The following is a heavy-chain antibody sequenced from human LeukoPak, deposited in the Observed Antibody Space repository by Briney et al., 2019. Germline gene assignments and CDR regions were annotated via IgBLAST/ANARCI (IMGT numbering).Heavy chain of an antibody. V-gene: IGHV3-21*01. CDR2: ISSSSSYI. D-gene: IGHD5-18*01. J-gene: IGHJ5*02. CDR3: ARERGYSYGYEPFDP. CDR1: GFTFSSYS. Sequence: GGSLRLSCAASGFTFSSYSMNWVRQAPGKGLEWVSSISSSSSYIYYADSVKGRFIISRDNAKNSLYLQMNSLRAEDTAVYYCARERGYSYGYEPFDPWGQGTLVTVSS.